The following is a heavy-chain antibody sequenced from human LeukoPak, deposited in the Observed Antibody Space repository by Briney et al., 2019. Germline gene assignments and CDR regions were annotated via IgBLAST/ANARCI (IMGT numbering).Heavy chain of an antibody. CDR1: GFTFSSYE. CDR3: ASGAVPAAMGDY. CDR2: ISSSGSTI. D-gene: IGHD2-2*01. J-gene: IGHJ4*02. Sequence: GGSLRLSCAASGFTFSSYEMNWVRQAPGKGLEWVSYISSSGSTIYYADSVKGRFTISRDNAKNSLYLQMNSLRAEDTAVYYCASGAVPAAMGDYWGQGTLVTVSS. V-gene: IGHV3-48*03.